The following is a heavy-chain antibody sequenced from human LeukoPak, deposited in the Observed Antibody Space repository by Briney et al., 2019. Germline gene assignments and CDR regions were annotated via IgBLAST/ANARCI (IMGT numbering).Heavy chain of an antibody. V-gene: IGHV3-48*03. D-gene: IGHD4-11*01. Sequence: GGSLRLSCAASGFTFSSYEMNWVRQAPGKGLEWVSYISSSGSTIYYADSVKGRFTISRDNPKNTLYLQMNSLRAEDTAVYYCANFATVRGYWGQGTLVTVSS. CDR2: ISSSGSTI. J-gene: IGHJ4*02. CDR3: ANFATVRGY. CDR1: GFTFSSYE.